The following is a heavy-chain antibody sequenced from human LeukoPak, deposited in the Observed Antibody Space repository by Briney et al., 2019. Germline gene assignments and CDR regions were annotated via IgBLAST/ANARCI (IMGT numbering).Heavy chain of an antibody. V-gene: IGHV3-9*03. CDR3: AKESLNLGLDP. J-gene: IGHJ5*02. CDR2: ISWNSGSI. Sequence: SLRLSCAASGFTFDDYAMHWVRQAPGKGLEWVSGISWNSGSIGYADSVKGRFTISRDNAKNSLYLQMNSLRAEDMALYYCAKESLNLGLDPWGQGTLVTVS. CDR1: GFTFDDYA.